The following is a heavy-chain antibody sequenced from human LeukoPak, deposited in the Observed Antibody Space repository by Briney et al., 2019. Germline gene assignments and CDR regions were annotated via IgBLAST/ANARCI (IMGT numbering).Heavy chain of an antibody. CDR1: GFTFSSYA. J-gene: IGHJ4*02. CDR3: PKRPRAGWAHDY. Sequence: GGSLRLSCAASGFTFSSYAMSWVRQAPGKGLEWVSAISGSGGSTYYADSVKGRFTISRDNSKNTLYLQMNSLRAEDTAVYYCPKRPRAGWAHDYWGQGTLVTVSS. D-gene: IGHD1-26*01. V-gene: IGHV3-23*01. CDR2: ISGSGGST.